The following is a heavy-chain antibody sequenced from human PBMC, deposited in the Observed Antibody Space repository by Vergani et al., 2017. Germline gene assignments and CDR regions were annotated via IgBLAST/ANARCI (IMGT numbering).Heavy chain of an antibody. CDR1: GGSISSSSYY. CDR3: ARVGYSSSSSDY. Sequence: QLQLQESGPGLVKPSETLSLTCTVSGGSISSSSYYWGWIRQPPGKGLEWIGSIYYSGSTYCNPSLKSRVTISVDTSKNQFSLKLTSVTAADTAVYYCARVGYSSSSSDYWGQGTLVTVSS. CDR2: IYYSGST. J-gene: IGHJ4*02. D-gene: IGHD6-6*01. V-gene: IGHV4-39*01.